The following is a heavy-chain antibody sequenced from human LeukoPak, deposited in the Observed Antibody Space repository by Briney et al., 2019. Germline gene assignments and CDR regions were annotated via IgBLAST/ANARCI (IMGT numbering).Heavy chain of an antibody. D-gene: IGHD1-26*01. V-gene: IGHV1-8*03. J-gene: IGHJ1*01. CDR1: GYTFTSYD. CDR2: MNPNSGNT. CDR3: ARDSGSYPPLFQH. Sequence: ASVKVSCKASGYTFTSYDINWVRQAPGQGLGWMGWMNPNSGNTGYAQKFQGRVTITRNTSISTAYMELRSLRSDDTAVYYCARDSGSYPPLFQHWGQGTLVTVAS.